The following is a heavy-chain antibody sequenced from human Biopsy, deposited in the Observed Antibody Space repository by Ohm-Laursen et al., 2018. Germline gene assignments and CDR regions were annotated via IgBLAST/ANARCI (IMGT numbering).Heavy chain of an antibody. CDR2: FRFEDRT. D-gene: IGHD1-26*01. CDR1: GGSISNYF. CDR3: ALGGGSYVNFDY. J-gene: IGHJ4*02. V-gene: IGHV4-59*01. Sequence: SETLSLTCVVSGGSISNYFWTWIRQPPGKGLERIGYFRFEDRTSYNSSLKSRVTISADTSKNQFSLRLSSVTAADTAVYYCALGGGSYVNFDYWGQGTLVTVSS.